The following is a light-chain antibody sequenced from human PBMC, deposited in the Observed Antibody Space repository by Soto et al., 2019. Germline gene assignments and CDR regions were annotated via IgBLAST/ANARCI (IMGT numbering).Light chain of an antibody. CDR1: NSNIESNY. J-gene: IGLJ2*01. CDR3: AAWDASLSAVL. Sequence: QSVLTQPPSASGPRGQSVAISCSGSNSNIESNYVYWYQHLPGTAPKLLIYMNNQRPSGVPDRFSGSKSGTSASLVIIGLRSEDEAEYYCAAWDASLSAVLFGGGTKVTVL. CDR2: MNN. V-gene: IGLV1-47*01.